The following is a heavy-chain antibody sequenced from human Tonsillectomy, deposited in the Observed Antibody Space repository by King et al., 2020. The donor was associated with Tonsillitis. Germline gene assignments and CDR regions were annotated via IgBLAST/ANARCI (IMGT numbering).Heavy chain of an antibody. Sequence: VQLVESGAEVKKPGESLKISCEGSGYRFTNYWIGWVRQMPGKGLEWMGIIYPGDSDTRYSPSFQGQVTISADKSISTAYLQWSSLKASDTAMYYCAMGLIGRYFGTKNWFDSWGQGTLVTVSS. J-gene: IGHJ5*01. CDR1: GYRFTNYW. CDR3: AMGLIGRYFGTKNWFDS. D-gene: IGHD3-9*01. V-gene: IGHV5-51*01. CDR2: IYPGDSDT.